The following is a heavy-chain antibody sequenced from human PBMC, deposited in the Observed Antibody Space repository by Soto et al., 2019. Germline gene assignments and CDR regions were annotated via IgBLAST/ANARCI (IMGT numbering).Heavy chain of an antibody. Sequence: GGSLRLSCAASGFTFSSYAMSWVRQAPGKGLEWVSAISGSGGSTYYADSVKGRFTISRDNSKNTLYLQMNSLRAEDTAVYYCAKTPPYCSGGSCYWEDYYYYMDVWGKGTTVTVSS. CDR2: ISGSGGST. V-gene: IGHV3-23*01. CDR3: AKTPPYCSGGSCYWEDYYYYMDV. D-gene: IGHD2-15*01. J-gene: IGHJ6*03. CDR1: GFTFSSYA.